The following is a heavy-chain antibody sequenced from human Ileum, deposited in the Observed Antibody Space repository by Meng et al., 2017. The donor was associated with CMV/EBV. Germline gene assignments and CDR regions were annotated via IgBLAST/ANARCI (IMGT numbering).Heavy chain of an antibody. J-gene: IGHJ4*02. V-gene: IGHV4-4*07. CDR1: GTSITGYY. D-gene: IGHD6-13*01. CDR2: IYTSGST. Sequence: QVQLQESGPGLVKPSETLSLTCTVSGTSITGYYRSWIRQSAAKGLEWIGRIYTSGSTNYNPSLHSRVSMSIDTSKNQFSLKLRSVTAADTAVYYCAREGSAVHWGQGTLVTVSS. CDR3: AREGSAVH.